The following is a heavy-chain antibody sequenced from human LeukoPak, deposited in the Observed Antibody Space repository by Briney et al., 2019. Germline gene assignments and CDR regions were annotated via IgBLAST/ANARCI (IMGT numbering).Heavy chain of an antibody. D-gene: IGHD3-22*01. V-gene: IGHV4-4*07. CDR1: GGSMISYY. J-gene: IGHJ6*02. Sequence: SETLSLTCTVSGGSMISYYWSWIRQPAGKGLEWIGRIYTSGLTNYNPSLKSRVTISVDTSKNQFSLKLSSVTAADTAVYYCARGPYYYDSSGYYWYYYYGMDVWGQGTTVTVSS. CDR3: ARGPYYYDSSGYYWYYYYGMDV. CDR2: IYTSGLT.